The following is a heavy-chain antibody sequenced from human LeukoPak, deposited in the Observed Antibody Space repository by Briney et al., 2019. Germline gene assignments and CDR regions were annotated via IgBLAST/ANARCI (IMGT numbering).Heavy chain of an antibody. Sequence: SVKVSCKASGGTFSSYAISWVRQAPGQGLEWMGGIIPIFGTANYAQKFQGRVTITADESTSTAYMELRSLRSEDTAVYYCARDYYYDSSGYYSFDYWGQGTLVTVSS. J-gene: IGHJ4*02. CDR1: GGTFSSYA. D-gene: IGHD3-22*01. CDR3: ARDYYYDSSGYYSFDY. V-gene: IGHV1-69*13. CDR2: IIPIFGTA.